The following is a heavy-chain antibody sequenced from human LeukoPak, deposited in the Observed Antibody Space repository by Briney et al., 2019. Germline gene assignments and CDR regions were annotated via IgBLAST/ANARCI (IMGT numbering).Heavy chain of an antibody. CDR2: ISSSGRTF. J-gene: IGHJ4*02. CDR1: GFTFSSYE. V-gene: IGHV3-48*03. Sequence: GGSLRLSCAASGFTFSSYEMNWVRQAPGKGLEWVSYISSSGRTFYYADSVKGRFTISRDNGKNSLYLQTNSLRVEDTAVYYCARDSRGSSWFFDYWGQGALVTVSS. CDR3: ARDSRGSSWFFDY. D-gene: IGHD6-13*01.